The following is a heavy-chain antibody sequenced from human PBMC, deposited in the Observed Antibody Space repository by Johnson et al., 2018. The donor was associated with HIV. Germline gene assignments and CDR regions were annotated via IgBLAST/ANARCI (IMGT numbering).Heavy chain of an antibody. J-gene: IGHJ3*02. CDR1: GFTVSSNY. D-gene: IGHD4-17*01. CDR2: IYSGGST. CDR3: AREVAGDYGDSPGAFDS. Sequence: QLVESGGGLVQPGGSLRLSCAASGFTVSSNYMSWVRQAPGKGLEWVSVIYSGGSTYYADSVKGRFTISRDNSKNTLYLQMNSLRAEDTAVYYCAREVAGDYGDSPGAFDSWGQGIMVTVSS. V-gene: IGHV3-66*01.